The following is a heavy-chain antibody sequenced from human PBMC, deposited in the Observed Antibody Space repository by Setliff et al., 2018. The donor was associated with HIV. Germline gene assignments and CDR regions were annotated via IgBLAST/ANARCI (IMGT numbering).Heavy chain of an antibody. CDR2: IYYSGST. CDR1: GASISSDT. Sequence: SETLSLTCIVSGASISSDTWSWIRQPPGKGLEWIGSIYYSGSTYYNPSLKSRVTLSVDTSKNQFSLKLSSVTAADAAVYYCASRVYYYDSSGYLREEGFDPWGQGTLVTVSS. D-gene: IGHD3-22*01. CDR3: ASRVYYYDSSGYLREEGFDP. J-gene: IGHJ5*02. V-gene: IGHV4-39*01.